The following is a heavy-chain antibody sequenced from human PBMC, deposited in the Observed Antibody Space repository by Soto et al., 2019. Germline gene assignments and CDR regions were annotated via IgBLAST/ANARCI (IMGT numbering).Heavy chain of an antibody. CDR1: GYTFTSYY. V-gene: IGHV1-46*01. J-gene: IGHJ6*02. Sequence: ASVKPSCKASGYTFTSYYMHWVRQAPGQGLEWMGIINPSGGSTSYAQKFQGRVTMTRDTSTSTVYMELSSLRSEDTAVYYCARSRLGDSSGYFYYYYGMDVWGQGTTVTVSS. D-gene: IGHD3-22*01. CDR2: INPSGGST. CDR3: ARSRLGDSSGYFYYYYGMDV.